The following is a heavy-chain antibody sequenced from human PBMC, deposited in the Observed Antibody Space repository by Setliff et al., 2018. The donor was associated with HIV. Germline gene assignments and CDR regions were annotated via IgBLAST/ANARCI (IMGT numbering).Heavy chain of an antibody. D-gene: IGHD6-19*01. CDR1: GGSISSSSYY. V-gene: IGHV4-39*07. J-gene: IGHJ4*02. CDR3: ARGVRDNSGWSSYYFDY. CDR2: VTHSGRT. Sequence: PSETLSLTCIVSGGSISSSSYYWSWIRQPPGKGLEWIGEVTHSGRTNYNPSLESRVTTSVDTSKKQFSLRLTSVTAADTAVYYCARGVRDNSGWSSYYFDYWGQGTLVTVSS.